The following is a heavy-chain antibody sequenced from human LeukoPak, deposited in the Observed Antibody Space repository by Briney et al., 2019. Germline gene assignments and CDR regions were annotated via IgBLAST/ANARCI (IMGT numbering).Heavy chain of an antibody. V-gene: IGHV1-69*13. CDR2: IIPIFGTA. CDR1: GGTFSSYA. CDR3: ASVRGGYFDY. J-gene: IGHJ4*02. Sequence: ASVKVSCKASGGTFSSYAISCVRQAPGQGLEWMGGIIPIFGTANYAQKFQGRVTITADESTSTAYMELRSLRSDDTAVYYCASVRGGYFDYWGQGTLVTVSS. D-gene: IGHD3-10*02.